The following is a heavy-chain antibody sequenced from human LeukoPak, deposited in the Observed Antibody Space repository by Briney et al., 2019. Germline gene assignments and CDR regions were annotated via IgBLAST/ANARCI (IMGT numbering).Heavy chain of an antibody. D-gene: IGHD4-17*01. J-gene: IGHJ2*01. CDR1: GYTFTSFG. V-gene: IGHV1-18*01. CDR2: ISAYNGNT. Sequence: GASVKVSCKASGYTFTSFGISWVRQAPGQGLEWMGWISAYNGNTNYAQKLQGRVTMTTDTSTSTAYMELRSLTSDDTAVYYCARGRVDYGDYQGHWYFDLWGRGTLVTVSS. CDR3: ARGRVDYGDYQGHWYFDL.